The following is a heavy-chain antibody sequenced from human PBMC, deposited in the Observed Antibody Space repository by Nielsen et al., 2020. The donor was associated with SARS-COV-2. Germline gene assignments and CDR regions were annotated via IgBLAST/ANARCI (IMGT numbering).Heavy chain of an antibody. CDR2: INAGNGNT. D-gene: IGHD5-18*01. Sequence: WVRQAPGQRLEWMGWINAGNGNTKYSQKFQGRVTITRDTSASTAYMELSSLRSEDTAVYYCARSGYSYVDYWGQGTLVTVSS. V-gene: IGHV1-3*01. CDR3: ARSGYSYVDY. J-gene: IGHJ4*02.